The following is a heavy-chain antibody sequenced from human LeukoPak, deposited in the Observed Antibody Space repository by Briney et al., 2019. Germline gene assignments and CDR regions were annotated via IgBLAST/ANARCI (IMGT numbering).Heavy chain of an antibody. CDR3: ASIKRLRYCSSTSCHFDY. V-gene: IGHV4-30-2*01. J-gene: IGHJ4*02. CDR1: GGSISSGGYS. D-gene: IGHD2-2*01. Sequence: SETLSLTCAVSGGSISSGGYSWSWIRQPPGKGLEWIGYIYHSGSTYYNPSLKSRVTISVDTSKNQFSLKLSSVTAADTAVYYCASIKRLRYCSSTSCHFDYWGQGTLVTVSS. CDR2: IYHSGST.